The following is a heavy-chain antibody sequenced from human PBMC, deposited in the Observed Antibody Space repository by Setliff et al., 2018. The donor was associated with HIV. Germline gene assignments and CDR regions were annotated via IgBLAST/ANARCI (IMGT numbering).Heavy chain of an antibody. CDR2: IHYSGNT. V-gene: IGHV4-39*01. CDR1: GGSISITSYY. J-gene: IGHJ4*02. Sequence: PSETLSLTCTVAGGSISITSYYWGWIRQPPGKGLEWIGSIHYSGNTYYSPSLKSRVTISEDTSKNQFSLKLSSVTAADTAVYYCATLHSSGWPYYSDYWGQGIRVTVSS. CDR3: ATLHSSGWPYYSDY. D-gene: IGHD6-19*01.